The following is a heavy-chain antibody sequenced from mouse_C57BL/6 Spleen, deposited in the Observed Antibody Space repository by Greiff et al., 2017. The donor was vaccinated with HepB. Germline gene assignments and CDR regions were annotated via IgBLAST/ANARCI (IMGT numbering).Heavy chain of an antibody. CDR3: TRHDYGSSYGYFDV. Sequence: QVQLQQSGAELVRPGASVTLSCKASGYTFTDYEMHWVKQTPVHGLEWIGAIDPETGGTAYNQKFKGKAILTADKSSSTAYMELRSLTSEDSAVYYGTRHDYGSSYGYFDVWGTGTTVTVSS. CDR2: IDPETGGT. V-gene: IGHV1-15*01. J-gene: IGHJ1*03. D-gene: IGHD1-1*01. CDR1: GYTFTDYE.